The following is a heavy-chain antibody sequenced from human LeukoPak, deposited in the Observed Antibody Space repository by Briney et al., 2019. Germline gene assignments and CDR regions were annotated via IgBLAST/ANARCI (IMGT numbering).Heavy chain of an antibody. Sequence: ASVKVSCKASGYTFTGYYMHWVRQAPGQGLEWMGRINPNSGGTNYAQKFQGRVTMTRDTSISTAYMELSRLRSDDTAVCYCARSMGSGRPIDYWGQGTLVTVSS. CDR1: GYTFTGYY. CDR3: ARSMGSGRPIDY. J-gene: IGHJ4*02. CDR2: INPNSGGT. V-gene: IGHV1-2*06. D-gene: IGHD3-10*01.